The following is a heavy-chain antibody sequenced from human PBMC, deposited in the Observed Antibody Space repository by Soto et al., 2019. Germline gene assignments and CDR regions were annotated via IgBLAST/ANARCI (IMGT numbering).Heavy chain of an antibody. CDR2: ISGSGGST. V-gene: IGHV3-23*01. CDR1: GLTFCSYA. CDR3: AKSMGRSGYPTSFDY. Sequence: GGSLRLSCAASGLTFCSYAMSWVRQTPGKGLEWVSAISGSGGSTYYADSVKGRFTISRDNSKNTLYLQMNSLRAEDTAVYYCAKSMGRSGYPTSFDYWGQGTLVTVSS. D-gene: IGHD3-22*01. J-gene: IGHJ4*02.